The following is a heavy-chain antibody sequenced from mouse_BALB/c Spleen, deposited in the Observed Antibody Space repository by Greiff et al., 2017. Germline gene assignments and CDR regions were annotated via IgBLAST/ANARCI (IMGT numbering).Heavy chain of an antibody. CDR3: AREGGNWYFDV. V-gene: IGHV2-6-7*01. J-gene: IGHJ1*01. CDR2: IWGDGST. Sequence: VQVVESGPGLVAPSQSLSITCTVSGFSLTGYGVNWVRQPPGKGLEWLGMIWGDGSTDYNSALKSRLSISKDNSKSQVFLKMNSLQTDDTARYYCAREGGNWYFDVWGAGTTVTVSA. CDR1: GFSLTGYG.